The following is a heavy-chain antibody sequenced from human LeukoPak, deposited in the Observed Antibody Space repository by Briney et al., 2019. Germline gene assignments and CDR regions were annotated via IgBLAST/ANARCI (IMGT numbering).Heavy chain of an antibody. D-gene: IGHD2-8*01. V-gene: IGHV3-11*06. Sequence: KPGGSLRLSCAASGLTFSDYYMSWIRQAPGKGLEWVSYISSASSYTNYADSVKGRFTISRDNAKNSLYLQMNSLRAEDTAVYYCARDLFCTNGVCYGDAFDIWGQGTMVTVSS. CDR1: GLTFSDYY. CDR3: ARDLFCTNGVCYGDAFDI. J-gene: IGHJ3*02. CDR2: ISSASSYT.